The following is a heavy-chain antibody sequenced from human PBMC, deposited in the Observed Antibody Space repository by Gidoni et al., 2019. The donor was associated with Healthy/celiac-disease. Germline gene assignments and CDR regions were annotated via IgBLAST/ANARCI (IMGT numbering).Heavy chain of an antibody. D-gene: IGHD3-16*02. V-gene: IGHV3-30*04. CDR1: AFTFIRYA. CDR2: ISYDGSNK. J-gene: IGHJ6*02. Sequence: VPLAESGGGVVQRARPLILSCAASAFTFIRYAVPWVRRAPGKGLEGVAVISYDGSNKYYADSVKGRLNISRDKCKNTLYLQMNSLRTEDTAVYYCARDGEDDYIWGSYRFYGMDVWGQGTTVTVSS. CDR3: ARDGEDDYIWGSYRFYGMDV.